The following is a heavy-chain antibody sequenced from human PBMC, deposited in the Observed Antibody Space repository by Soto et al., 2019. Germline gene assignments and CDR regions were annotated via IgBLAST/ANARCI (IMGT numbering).Heavy chain of an antibody. CDR3: AKDFAYCGGECYYQDHAFDI. CDR1: GFTFSSYG. D-gene: IGHD2-21*01. CDR2: ISYDGSNK. Sequence: PGGSLRLSCAASGFTFSSYGMHWVRQAPGKGLEWVAVISYDGSNKYYADSVKGRFTISRDNSKNTLYLQMNSLRAEDTAVYYCAKDFAYCGGECYYQDHAFDIWGQGTMVTVSS. J-gene: IGHJ3*02. V-gene: IGHV3-30*18.